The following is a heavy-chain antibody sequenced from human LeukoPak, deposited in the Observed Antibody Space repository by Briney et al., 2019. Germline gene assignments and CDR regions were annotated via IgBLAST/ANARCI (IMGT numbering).Heavy chain of an antibody. CDR1: GYSISSGYY. CDR2: IYYSGST. J-gene: IGHJ3*02. V-gene: IGHV4-59*01. CDR3: ARDGEERWLDAFGI. Sequence: SETLSLTCIVSGYSISSGYYWNWIRQPPGKGLEWIGYIYYSGSTKYNPSLKSRVTISEDTSKNQFSLKLRSVTAADTAVYYCARDGEERWLDAFGIWGQGTLVTVSS. D-gene: IGHD5-24*01.